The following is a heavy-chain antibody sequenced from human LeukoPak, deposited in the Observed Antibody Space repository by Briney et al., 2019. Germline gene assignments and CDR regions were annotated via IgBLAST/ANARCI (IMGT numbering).Heavy chain of an antibody. V-gene: IGHV6-1*01. CDR3: ATTVETGDAFDI. Sequence: SQTLSRTCAISGDSVSSNGAAWSWIRLSPSRGLEWLGRTYYRSKWYNDYAVSVRSRITINPDTSKNLFSLQLSSVTPEDTAEYYCATTVETGDAFDIWGPGTMVTVSS. CDR2: TYYRSKWYN. J-gene: IGHJ3*02. D-gene: IGHD1-1*01. CDR1: GDSVSSNGAA.